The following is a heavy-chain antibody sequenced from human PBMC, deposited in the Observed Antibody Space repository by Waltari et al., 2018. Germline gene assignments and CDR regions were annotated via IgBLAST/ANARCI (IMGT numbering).Heavy chain of an antibody. J-gene: IGHJ6*02. V-gene: IGHV1-2*02. CDR2: INPNSGGT. D-gene: IGHD7-27*01. CDR3: ARVSLAGDGYYGMDV. CDR1: GSTFIGYY. Sequence: QVQLVQSGAEVQKPGASVKVSCKASGSTFIGYYMHWVRPAPGQGLEWGGWINPNSGGTNYAQKFQGRVTMTRDTSIGTAYMELSRLRSDDTAVYYCARVSLAGDGYYGMDVWGQGTTVTVSS.